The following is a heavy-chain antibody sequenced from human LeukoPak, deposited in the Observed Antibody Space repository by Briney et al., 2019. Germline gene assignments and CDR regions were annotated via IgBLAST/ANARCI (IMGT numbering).Heavy chain of an antibody. Sequence: PSETLSLTCTASGGSISSSSYYWGWIRQPPGKGLEWIGSIYYSGSIYYNPSLKSRVTISVDTSKNQFSLKLSSVTAADTAVYYCARWGVYNWFDPWGQGTLVTVSS. D-gene: IGHD3-10*01. CDR3: ARWGVYNWFDP. CDR2: IYYSGSI. J-gene: IGHJ5*02. CDR1: GGSISSSSYY. V-gene: IGHV4-39*07.